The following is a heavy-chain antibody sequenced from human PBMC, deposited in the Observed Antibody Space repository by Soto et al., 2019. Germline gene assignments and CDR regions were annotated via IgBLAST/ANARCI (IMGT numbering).Heavy chain of an antibody. CDR1: GFTFSSYS. Sequence: PGGSLRLSCAASGFTFSSYSMNWVRQAPGKGLEWVSSISSSSSYIYYADSVKGRFTISRDNAKNSLYLQMNSLRAEDTAVYYCARGGSSGWYFPSFDYWGQGTLVTVSS. D-gene: IGHD6-19*01. CDR3: ARGGSSGWYFPSFDY. CDR2: ISSSSSYI. J-gene: IGHJ4*02. V-gene: IGHV3-21*01.